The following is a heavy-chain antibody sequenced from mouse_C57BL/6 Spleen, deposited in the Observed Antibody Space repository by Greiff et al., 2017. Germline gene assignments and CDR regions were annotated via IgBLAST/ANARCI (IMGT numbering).Heavy chain of an antibody. J-gene: IGHJ4*01. CDR1: GYTFTSYT. CDR2: INPSSGYT. CDR3: ARWADYAMDY. V-gene: IGHV1-4*01. Sequence: LEESGAELARPGASVKMSCKASGYTFTSYTMHWVKQRPGQGLEWIGYINPSSGYTKYNQKFKDKATLTADKSSSTAYMQLSSLTSEDSAVYYCARWADYAMDYWGQGTSVTVSS.